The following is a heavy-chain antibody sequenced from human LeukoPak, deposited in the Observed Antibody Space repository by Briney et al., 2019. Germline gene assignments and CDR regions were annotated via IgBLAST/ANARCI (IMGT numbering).Heavy chain of an antibody. CDR1: GFTFNRNA. CDR2: IGGSGDKT. CDR3: VRRGDASSGWGDHDY. V-gene: IGHV3-23*01. Sequence: PAGSLRLSCAASGFTFNRNAINWVRQAPRKGLERVSTIGGSGDKTFYADSVKGRFTISRDNSKNMLHLQMSSLTGEDTALYYCVRRGDASSGWGDHDYWGQGALVTVSS. D-gene: IGHD6-19*01. J-gene: IGHJ4*02.